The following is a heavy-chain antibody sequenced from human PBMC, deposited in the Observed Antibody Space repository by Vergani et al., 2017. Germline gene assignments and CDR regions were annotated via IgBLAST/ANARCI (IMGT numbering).Heavy chain of an antibody. CDR3: ASIPGYSSGWYGEGLFDY. CDR2: IYHSGST. CDR1: GGSISSSNW. D-gene: IGHD6-19*01. Sequence: QVQLQESGPGLVKPSGTLSLTCAVSGGSISSSNWWSWVRQPPGKGLEWIWEIYHSGSTNYNPSLKSRVTISVDKSKNQFSLKLSSVTAAATAVYYCASIPGYSSGWYGEGLFDYWGQGTLVTVSS. V-gene: IGHV4-4*02. J-gene: IGHJ4*02.